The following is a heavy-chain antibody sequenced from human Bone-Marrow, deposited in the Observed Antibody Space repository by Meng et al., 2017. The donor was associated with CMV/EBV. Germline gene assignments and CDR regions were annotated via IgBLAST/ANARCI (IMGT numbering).Heavy chain of an antibody. Sequence: GSLRLSCTVSGDSISSSIYYWGWIRQPPGKGLEWIANIHYSGTTYYNPSLKSRVTISVDTSKNQFSLKVTSVTAADTAVYYCAKYSGSYYAYYFDYWGQGTLVTVSS. CDR3: AKYSGSYYAYYFDY. CDR2: IHYSGTT. D-gene: IGHD1-26*01. CDR1: GDSISSSIYY. V-gene: IGHV4-39*07. J-gene: IGHJ4*02.